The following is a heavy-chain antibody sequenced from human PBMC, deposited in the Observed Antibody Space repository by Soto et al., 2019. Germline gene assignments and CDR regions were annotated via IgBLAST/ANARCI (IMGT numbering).Heavy chain of an antibody. CDR1: GDSVSSNSAA. V-gene: IGHV6-1*01. CDR2: TYYRSKWYN. Sequence: TLSLTCAISGDSVSSNSAAWNWIRQSPSRGLEWLGRTYYRSKWYNDYAVSVKSRITINPDTSKNQFSLQLNSVTPEDTAVYYCARDPYSSSWSHYGMDVWGQGTTVTSP. CDR3: ARDPYSSSWSHYGMDV. D-gene: IGHD6-13*01. J-gene: IGHJ6*02.